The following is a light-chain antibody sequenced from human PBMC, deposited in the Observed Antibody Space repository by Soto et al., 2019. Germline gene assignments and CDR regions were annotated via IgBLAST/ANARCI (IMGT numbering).Light chain of an antibody. Sequence: DIQMTQSPSSQSAYVGDRVTITCRASQSISVYLNWYQQKPGKAPNLLIYSSSSLESGVPSRFSGSGSGTDFTLTISSLQPEDFATYFCQQSYSRPRAFGQGTKVEI. CDR1: QSISVY. J-gene: IGKJ1*01. V-gene: IGKV1-39*01. CDR3: QQSYSRPRA. CDR2: SSS.